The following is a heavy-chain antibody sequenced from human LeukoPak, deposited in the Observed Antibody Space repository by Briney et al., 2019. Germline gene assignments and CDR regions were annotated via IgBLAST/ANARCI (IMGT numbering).Heavy chain of an antibody. D-gene: IGHD6-19*01. V-gene: IGHV1-18*01. CDR1: GYTFTSYG. CDR3: ARVYSSGFRLGWFDP. J-gene: IGHJ5*02. CDR2: ISAYNGNT. Sequence: ASVKVSCKASGYTFTSYGISWVRQAPGQGLEWMGWISAYNGNTNYAQKLQGRVTMTTDTSTSTAYMELRSLRSDDTAVYYCARVYSSGFRLGWFDPWGQGTLVTVSS.